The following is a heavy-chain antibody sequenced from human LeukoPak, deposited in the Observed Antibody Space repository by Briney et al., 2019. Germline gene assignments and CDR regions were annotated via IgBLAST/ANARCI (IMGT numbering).Heavy chain of an antibody. CDR1: GFTFSSYV. CDR2: ISGGGGST. J-gene: IGHJ4*02. Sequence: GGSLRLSCAASGFTFSSYVMSWVRQAPGKGLEWVSAISGGGGSTYYADSVKGRFTISRDNSKNTLYLQMNSLRAEDTAVYYCAKDPKSYSYGSGSYYEDWGQGALVTVSS. CDR3: AKDPKSYSYGSGSYYED. D-gene: IGHD3-10*01. V-gene: IGHV3-23*01.